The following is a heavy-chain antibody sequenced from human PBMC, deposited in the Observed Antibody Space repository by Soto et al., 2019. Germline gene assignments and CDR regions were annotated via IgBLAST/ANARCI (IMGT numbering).Heavy chain of an antibody. D-gene: IGHD4-17*01. Sequence: GGSLRLSCAASGFTFDDYTMHWVRQAPGKGLEWVSLISWDGGSTYYADSVKGRFTISRDNSKNSLYLQMNSLRTEDTALYYCAKDFGDSHVGPNDYWGQGTLVTVSS. CDR1: GFTFDDYT. CDR2: ISWDGGST. J-gene: IGHJ4*02. V-gene: IGHV3-43*01. CDR3: AKDFGDSHVGPNDY.